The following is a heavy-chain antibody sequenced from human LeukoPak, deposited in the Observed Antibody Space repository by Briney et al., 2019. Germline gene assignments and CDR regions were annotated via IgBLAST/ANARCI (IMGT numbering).Heavy chain of an antibody. CDR1: GYSITSAYY. J-gene: IGHJ4*02. V-gene: IGHV4-38-2*02. CDR2: IYHSGSA. Sequence: SETLSLTCTVSGYSITSAYYWGWLRQSPGKGLAWIGSIYHSGSAYYNPSLNSRVTISVDTSKNHFSLKLTSVTAADTAVYYCAKEHYYDSTAYLDWGQGTLVSVSS. CDR3: AKEHYYDSTAYLD. D-gene: IGHD3-22*01.